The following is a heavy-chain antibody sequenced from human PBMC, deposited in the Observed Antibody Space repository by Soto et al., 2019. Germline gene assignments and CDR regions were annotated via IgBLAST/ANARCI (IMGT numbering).Heavy chain of an antibody. Sequence: SVKVSCKASGGTFSSYAISWVRQAPGQGLEWMGGIIPIFGTANYAQKFQGRVTITADESTSTAYMELSSLRSEDTAVYYCARVVTPIRAFDSWGQGTMVTVSS. CDR3: ARVVTPIRAFDS. D-gene: IGHD2-21*02. CDR2: IIPIFGTA. J-gene: IGHJ3*02. V-gene: IGHV1-69*13. CDR1: GGTFSSYA.